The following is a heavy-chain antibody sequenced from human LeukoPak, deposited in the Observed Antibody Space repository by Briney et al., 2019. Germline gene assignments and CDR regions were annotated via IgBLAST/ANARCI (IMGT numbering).Heavy chain of an antibody. CDR3: ARGPGDSSGYSFDY. CDR2: IYYSGST. D-gene: IGHD3-22*01. Sequence: SETLSLTCTVSGGSISSGDYYWSWIRQPPGKGLEWIGYIYYSGSTYYNPSLKSRVTISVDTSKNQFSLKLSSVTAADTAVYYCARGPGDSSGYSFDYWGQGTLVTVSS. V-gene: IGHV4-30-4*01. J-gene: IGHJ4*02. CDR1: GGSISSGDYY.